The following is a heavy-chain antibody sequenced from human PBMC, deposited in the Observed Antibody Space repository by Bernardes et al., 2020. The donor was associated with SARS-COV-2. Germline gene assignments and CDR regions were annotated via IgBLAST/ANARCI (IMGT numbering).Heavy chain of an antibody. CDR2: ISWNSGSI. Sequence: GGSLRLSCAASGFTFDDYAMHWVRQAPGKGLEWVSGISWNSGSIGYADSVKGRFTISRDNAKNSLYLQMNSLRAEDTALYYCAKDMGDGYNYQPFDYWGQGTLVTVSS. V-gene: IGHV3-9*01. D-gene: IGHD5-12*01. J-gene: IGHJ4*02. CDR1: GFTFDDYA. CDR3: AKDMGDGYNYQPFDY.